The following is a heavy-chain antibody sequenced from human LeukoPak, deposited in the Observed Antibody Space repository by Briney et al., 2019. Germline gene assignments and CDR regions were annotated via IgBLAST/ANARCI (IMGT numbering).Heavy chain of an antibody. Sequence: GGSLRLSCAASGFTVISSYMSWVRQAPGKGLEWVSVIYSGGSTYYADSVKGRFTISRDNSKNTLYLQMNSLRAEDTAVYYCARGGGVVALQRWSQGTLVTVPS. CDR3: ARGGGVVALQR. D-gene: IGHD3-22*01. J-gene: IGHJ1*01. CDR2: IYSGGST. V-gene: IGHV3-66*01. CDR1: GFTVISSY.